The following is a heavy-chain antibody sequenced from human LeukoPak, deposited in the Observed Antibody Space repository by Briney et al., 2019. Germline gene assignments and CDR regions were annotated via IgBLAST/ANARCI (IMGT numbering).Heavy chain of an antibody. Sequence: GGSLRLSCAASGFTFSGYAMSWVRQAPGKGLEWVSAISGSGGSTYYADSVKGRFTISRDNSKNTLYLQMNSLRAEDTAVYYCAKTRRTYGSGSYYMGYYFDYWGQGTLVTVSS. CDR1: GFTFSGYA. CDR2: ISGSGGST. D-gene: IGHD3-10*01. J-gene: IGHJ4*02. V-gene: IGHV3-23*01. CDR3: AKTRRTYGSGSYYMGYYFDY.